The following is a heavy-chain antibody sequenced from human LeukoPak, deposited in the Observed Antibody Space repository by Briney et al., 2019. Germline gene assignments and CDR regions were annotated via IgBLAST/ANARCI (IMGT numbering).Heavy chain of an antibody. CDR1: DYSISSTYY. V-gene: IGHV4-38-2*02. CDR3: ARGVTMIGRLRFDP. J-gene: IGHJ5*02. D-gene: IGHD3-22*01. CDR2: IYHTGST. Sequence: SETLSLTCSVSDYSISSTYYWGWIRQPPGQGLEWIGNIYHTGSTYYNPSFKSRVTISLDTSKDQFSLKLNSVTAADTAVYYCARGVTMIGRLRFDPWGQGTLVIVSS.